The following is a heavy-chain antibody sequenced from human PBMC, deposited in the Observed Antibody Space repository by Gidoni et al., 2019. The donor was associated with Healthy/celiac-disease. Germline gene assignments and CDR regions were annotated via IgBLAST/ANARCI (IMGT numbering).Heavy chain of an antibody. V-gene: IGHV4-39*01. CDR1: GGSISSSSYY. CDR2: IYYSGST. CDR3: ARHEYYGSGSLYWYFDL. Sequence: QLQLQESGPGLVKPSETLSLTCTVSGGSISSSSYYWGWIRQPPGKGLEWIGSIYYSGSTYYNPSLKSRVTISVDTSKNQFSLKLSSVTAADTAVYYCARHEYYGSGSLYWYFDLWGRGTLVTVSS. J-gene: IGHJ2*01. D-gene: IGHD3-10*01.